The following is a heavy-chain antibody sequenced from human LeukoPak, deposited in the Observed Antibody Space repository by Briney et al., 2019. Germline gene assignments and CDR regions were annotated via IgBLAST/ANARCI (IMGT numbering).Heavy chain of an antibody. D-gene: IGHD2-21*02. V-gene: IGHV3-30*04. CDR1: GFTFSSYA. J-gene: IGHJ4*02. CDR3: ARGEHIVVVTAN. Sequence: GGSLRLSCAASGFTFSSYAMHWVRQAPGKGLEWVAVISYDGSNKYYADSVKGRFTISRDNSKNTLYLQMNSLRAEDTAVYYCARGEHIVVVTANWGQGTLVTVSS. CDR2: ISYDGSNK.